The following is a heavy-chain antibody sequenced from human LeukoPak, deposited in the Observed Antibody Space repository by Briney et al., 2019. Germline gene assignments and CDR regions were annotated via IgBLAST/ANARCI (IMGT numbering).Heavy chain of an antibody. Sequence: ASVKVSRKASGYTFTSYYMHWVRQAPGQGLEWMGIINPSGGSTSYAQKFQGRVTMTRDMSTSTVYMELSSLRSEDTAVYYCARDYYGSGFIDSWGQGTLVTVSS. CDR3: ARDYYGSGFIDS. J-gene: IGHJ4*02. CDR1: GYTFTSYY. V-gene: IGHV1-46*01. CDR2: INPSGGST. D-gene: IGHD3-10*01.